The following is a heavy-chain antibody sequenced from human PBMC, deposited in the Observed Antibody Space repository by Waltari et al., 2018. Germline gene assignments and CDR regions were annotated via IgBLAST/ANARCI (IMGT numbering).Heavy chain of an antibody. CDR3: ARPYASGWYINFDY. CDR2: IKQDGSEN. J-gene: IGHJ4*02. Sequence: EVQLVESGGGLVQPGGSLRLSCEASGFTLRCYWMSWVSQAPGKGLEWVANIKQDGSENYYVDSVKGRFTFSRDNAKNSLYLQMNSLRAEDTAVYYCARPYASGWYINFDYWGQGTLVTVSS. V-gene: IGHV3-7*01. D-gene: IGHD6-19*01. CDR1: GFTLRCYW.